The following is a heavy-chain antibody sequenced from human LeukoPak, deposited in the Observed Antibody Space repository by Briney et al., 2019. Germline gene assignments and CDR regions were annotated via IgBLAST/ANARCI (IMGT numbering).Heavy chain of an antibody. V-gene: IGHV3-11*04. J-gene: IGHJ5*02. CDR3: ARDRRGYTYAEDWFDP. D-gene: IGHD5-18*01. Sequence: PGGSLRLSCAASGFTFSDYYMSWIRQAPGKGLEWVSYISSSGSTIYYADSVKGRFTISRDNAKNSLYLQMNSLRAEDTAVYYCARDRRGYTYAEDWFDPWGQGTLVTVSS. CDR2: ISSSGSTI. CDR1: GFTFSDYY.